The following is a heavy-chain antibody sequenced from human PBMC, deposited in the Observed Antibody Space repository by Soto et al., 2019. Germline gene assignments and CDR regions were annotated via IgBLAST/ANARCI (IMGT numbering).Heavy chain of an antibody. CDR1: GFTFSNYG. D-gene: IGHD2-15*01. V-gene: IGHV3-30*02. J-gene: IGHJ5*02. CDR2: VWYDGINK. Sequence: GGSLRLSCAASGFTFSNYGMHWVRQAPGKGLEWAAVVWYDGINKYYADSVKGRFTISRDNAKNTMFLQMNSLRAEDTAVYYCAKDILGYCSGGSCLGGFDPWGQGTLVTVSS. CDR3: AKDILGYCSGGSCLGGFDP.